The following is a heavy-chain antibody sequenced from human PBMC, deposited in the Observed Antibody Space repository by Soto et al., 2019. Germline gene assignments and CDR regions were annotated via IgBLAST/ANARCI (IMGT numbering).Heavy chain of an antibody. V-gene: IGHV1-69*01. Sequence: QVQLVQSGAAVKKPGSSVKVSCKASGVTFSSYAISCVRQAPGQGLEWMGWIIPIFGTANYAQKFQGRVTITADESTSTAYMELSSLRSEDTAVYYGASAYGGSSQVDYWGQGTLGTVSS. D-gene: IGHD5-12*01. CDR1: GVTFSSYA. CDR3: ASAYGGSSQVDY. CDR2: IIPIFGTA. J-gene: IGHJ4*02.